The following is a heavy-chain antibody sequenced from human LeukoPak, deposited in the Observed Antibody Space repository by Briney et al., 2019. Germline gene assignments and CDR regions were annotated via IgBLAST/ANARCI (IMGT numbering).Heavy chain of an antibody. CDR2: ISGSGGST. V-gene: IGHV3-23*01. Sequence: PGGSLRLSCAASRFTFSSYGMSWVRQAPGKGLEWVSGISGSGGSTYYADSAKGRFTISRDNPKNTLYLQMNSLRVEDTAVYYCAKEGGLRSSWSFDFWCQGILVIVSS. D-gene: IGHD6-13*01. J-gene: IGHJ4*02. CDR1: RFTFSSYG. CDR3: AKEGGLRSSWSFDF.